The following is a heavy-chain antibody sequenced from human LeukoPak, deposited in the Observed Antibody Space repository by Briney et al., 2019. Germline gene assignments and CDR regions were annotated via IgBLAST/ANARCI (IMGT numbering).Heavy chain of an antibody. Sequence: ASVKVSCKASGYTFTSYGISWVRQAPGQGLEWMGWISAYSGNTNYAQKLQGRVTMTTDTSTSTAYMELRSLRSDDTAVYYCASAAAADNWFDPWGQGTLVTVSS. V-gene: IGHV1-18*01. CDR1: GYTFTSYG. CDR2: ISAYSGNT. J-gene: IGHJ5*02. CDR3: ASAAAADNWFDP. D-gene: IGHD6-13*01.